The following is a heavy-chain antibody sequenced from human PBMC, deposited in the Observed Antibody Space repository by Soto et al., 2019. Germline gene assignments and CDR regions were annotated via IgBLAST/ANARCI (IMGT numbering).Heavy chain of an antibody. Sequence: QVQLQESGPGLVQPSQTLSLACTVSGGSITTVGNYWSWIRQFPGKGLEWIGHISYSVSTNSNPSLRSRLSMSVDTSKNQFSLELSSVTAADTAVYYCARLLGSGNYLGIFDAFDIWGQGTVVTVSS. CDR1: GGSITTVGNY. V-gene: IGHV4-31*03. CDR3: ARLLGSGNYLGIFDAFDI. J-gene: IGHJ3*02. D-gene: IGHD1-26*01. CDR2: ISYSVST.